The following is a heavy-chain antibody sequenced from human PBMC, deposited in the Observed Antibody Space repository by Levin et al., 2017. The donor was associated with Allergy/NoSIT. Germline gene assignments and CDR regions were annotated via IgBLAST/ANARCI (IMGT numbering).Heavy chain of an antibody. CDR2: IKSNADGGTT. V-gene: IGHV3-15*01. CDR1: GFTFSNAW. CDR3: TTYSETYFHSDC. J-gene: IGHJ4*02. Sequence: LSLTCAASGFTFSNAWMSWVRQAPGKGLEWVGRIKSNADGGTTEYAAVVKGRFTISRDDSKNTLYLQMNSLKIEDTAVYYCTTYSETYFHSDCWGQGTLVTVSS. D-gene: IGHD1-26*01.